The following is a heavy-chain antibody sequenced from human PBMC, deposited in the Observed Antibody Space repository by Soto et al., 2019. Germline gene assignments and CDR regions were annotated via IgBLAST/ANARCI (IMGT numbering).Heavy chain of an antibody. V-gene: IGHV4-59*01. CDR2: IYYSGST. D-gene: IGHD3-16*02. CDR1: GGSISSYY. CDR3: ARAVNDYIWGSYRSEFDY. J-gene: IGHJ4*02. Sequence: SETLSLTCTVSGGSISSYYWSWIRQPPGKGLEWIGYIYYSGSTNYNPSLKSRVTISVDTSKNQFSLKLSSVTAADTAVYYCARAVNDYIWGSYRSEFDYWGQGTLVTVSS.